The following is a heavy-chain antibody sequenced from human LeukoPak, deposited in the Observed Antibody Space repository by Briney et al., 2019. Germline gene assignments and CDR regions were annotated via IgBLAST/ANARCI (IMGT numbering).Heavy chain of an antibody. CDR1: GYTFTGYY. CDR2: INPNSGGT. V-gene: IGHV1-2*02. Sequence: ASVKVSCKASGYTFTGYYMHWVRQAPGRGLEWMGWINPNSGGTNYAQKFQGRVTMTRDTSISTAYMELSRLRSDDTAVYYCARDGGYCSGGSCYSGFDYWGQGTLVTVSS. J-gene: IGHJ4*02. CDR3: ARDGGYCSGGSCYSGFDY. D-gene: IGHD2-15*01.